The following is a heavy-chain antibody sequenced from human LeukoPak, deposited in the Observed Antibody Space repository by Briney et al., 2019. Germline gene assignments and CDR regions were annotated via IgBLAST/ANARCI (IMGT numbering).Heavy chain of an antibody. D-gene: IGHD1-26*01. V-gene: IGHV4-4*07. J-gene: IGHJ6*03. CDR1: GGSISSYY. Sequence: NPSETLSLTCTVSGGSISSYYWSWIRQPAGKGLEWIGRIYTSGSNNYNPSLKSRVTMSVDTSKNQFSLKLSSVTAADTAVYYCARGSGSRGGRYYYYYMDVWGKGTTVTVSS. CDR2: IYTSGSN. CDR3: ARGSGSRGGRYYYYYMDV.